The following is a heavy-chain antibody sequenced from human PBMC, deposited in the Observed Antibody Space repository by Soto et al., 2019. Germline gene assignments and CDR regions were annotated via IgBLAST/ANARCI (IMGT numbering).Heavy chain of an antibody. V-gene: IGHV3-74*01. Sequence: GGSLRLSCAASGFTFSSYWMHWVRQAPGKGLVWVSRINSDGSSTSYADSVKGRFTISRDNAKNTLYLQMNSLRAEDTAVYYCARGGLEYYYGSGSYLDAFDIWGRGTMVTVPS. CDR2: INSDGSST. CDR3: ARGGLEYYYGSGSYLDAFDI. CDR1: GFTFSSYW. J-gene: IGHJ3*02. D-gene: IGHD3-10*01.